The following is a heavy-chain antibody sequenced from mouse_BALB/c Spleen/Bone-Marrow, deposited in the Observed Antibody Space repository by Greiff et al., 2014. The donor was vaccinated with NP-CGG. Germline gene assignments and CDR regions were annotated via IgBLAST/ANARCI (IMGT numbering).Heavy chain of an antibody. J-gene: IGHJ2*01. V-gene: IGHV1-14*01. CDR1: GYTFISYV. Sequence: EVQLQQSGPELVKPGASVKMSCKASGYTFISYVMHWVKRKPGQGLEWIGYINPYNDGTKYNEKFKGKATLTSDKSSSTAYMELSNLTSEDSAVYYCAREGVDYFDYWGQGTTLTVSS. CDR3: AREGVDYFDY. CDR2: INPYNDGT.